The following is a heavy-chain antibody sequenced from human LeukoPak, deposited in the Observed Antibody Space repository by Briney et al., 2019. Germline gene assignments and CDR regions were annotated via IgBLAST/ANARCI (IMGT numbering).Heavy chain of an antibody. CDR3: ARGDFWSGYYSDN. CDR1: GGSISSGNYY. Sequence: ASQTLSLTCTVSGGSISSGNYYWSWIRQLAGKGLEWIGRIYTSGSTKYNPSLKSRVTVSVDTSKNQITLKLSSVTAADTAVYYCARGDFWSGYYSDNWGQGTLVTVSS. CDR2: IYTSGST. V-gene: IGHV4-61*02. J-gene: IGHJ4*02. D-gene: IGHD3-3*01.